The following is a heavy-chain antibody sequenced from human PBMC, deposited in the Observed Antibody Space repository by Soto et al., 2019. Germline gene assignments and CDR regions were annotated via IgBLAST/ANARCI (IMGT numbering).Heavy chain of an antibody. J-gene: IGHJ4*02. Sequence: SETLSLTCTVSGGSISSYYWSWIRQPPGKGLEWIGYVYYSGSTNYNPSLKSRVTISVDTSKNQFSLKLSSVTAADTAVYYCARGGFGSSTICYSSRVFDYWGQGTLVTVSS. CDR1: GGSISSYY. CDR2: VYYSGST. D-gene: IGHD2-2*02. CDR3: ARGGFGSSTICYSSRVFDY. V-gene: IGHV4-59*08.